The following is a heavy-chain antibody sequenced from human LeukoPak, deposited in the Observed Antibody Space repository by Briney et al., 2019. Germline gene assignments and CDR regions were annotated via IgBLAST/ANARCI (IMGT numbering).Heavy chain of an antibody. J-gene: IGHJ4*02. CDR2: IYSDNT. V-gene: IGHV3-53*01. CDR1: GFTVSSNS. Sequence: PGGSLRLSCAASGFTVSSNSMSWVRQAPGKGLEWVSFIYSDNTHYSDSVKGRFTISRDNSKNTLYLQMNSLRAEDTAVYYCARRAGAYSHPYDYWSQGTLVTVSS. CDR3: ARRAGAYSHPYDY. D-gene: IGHD4/OR15-4a*01.